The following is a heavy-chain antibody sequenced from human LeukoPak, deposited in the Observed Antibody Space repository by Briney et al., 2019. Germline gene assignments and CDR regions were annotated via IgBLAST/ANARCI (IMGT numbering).Heavy chain of an antibody. J-gene: IGHJ4*02. CDR1: GGSISSYY. Sequence: KASETLSLTCTVSGGSISSYYWSWIRQPPGKGLEWVGSIYYSGRTNYNPSLKSRVTISVDTSKNQFSLKLSSLTAADTAVYYCARVGTGYYHYYWGQGTLVTVSS. CDR3: ARVGTGYYHYY. CDR2: IYYSGRT. V-gene: IGHV4-59*01. D-gene: IGHD3/OR15-3a*01.